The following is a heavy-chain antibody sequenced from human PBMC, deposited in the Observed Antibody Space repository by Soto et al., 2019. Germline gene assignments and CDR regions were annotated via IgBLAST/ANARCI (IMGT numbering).Heavy chain of an antibody. D-gene: IGHD6-19*01. CDR1: GYIFTTYG. CDR3: AREQWLGVDY. Sequence: ASVKVSCKASGYIFTTYGIAWVRQAPGQRLEWMGWINAGNGNTKYSQKFQGRVTITRDTSASTAYMELSSLRSEDTAVYYCAREQWLGVDYWGQGTLVTVSS. CDR2: INAGNGNT. V-gene: IGHV1-3*01. J-gene: IGHJ4*02.